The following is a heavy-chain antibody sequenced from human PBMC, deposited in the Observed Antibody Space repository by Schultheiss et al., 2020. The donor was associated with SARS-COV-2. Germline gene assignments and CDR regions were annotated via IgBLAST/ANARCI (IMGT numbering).Heavy chain of an antibody. J-gene: IGHJ6*03. Sequence: GGSLRLSCAASGFTFSNYAMHWVRQAPGKGLEWVVVISYDGSNKYYADSVKGRFTISTDNSKNTLYLQMNSLRAEDTAVYYCARSAYSSSWQYYYYYMDVWGKGTTVTVSS. V-gene: IGHV3-30*04. CDR1: GFTFSNYA. D-gene: IGHD6-13*01. CDR2: ISYDGSNK. CDR3: ARSAYSSSWQYYYYYMDV.